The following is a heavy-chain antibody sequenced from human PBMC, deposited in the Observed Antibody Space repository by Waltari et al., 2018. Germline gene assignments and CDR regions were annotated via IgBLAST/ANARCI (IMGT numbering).Heavy chain of an antibody. Sequence: QITLKESGPTLVKPTQTLTLTCTFSGFSLSTSGLGVGWIRQPPGKALEWLALIYWDDEKRYSPPLKSRLTITKDTAKKQGVLKMTNMDPVDTATYYCAQSVAAYYGMDVWGQGTTVTVS. CDR1: GFSLSTSGLG. CDR3: AQSVAAYYGMDV. D-gene: IGHD6-19*01. J-gene: IGHJ6*02. CDR2: IYWDDEK. V-gene: IGHV2-5*02.